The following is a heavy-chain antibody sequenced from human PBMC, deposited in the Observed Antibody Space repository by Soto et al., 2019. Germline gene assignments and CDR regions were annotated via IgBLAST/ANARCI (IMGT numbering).Heavy chain of an antibody. V-gene: IGHV4-34*01. CDR3: ARVAAAGTRMSRWFDP. Sequence: PSETLSLTCAVYGGSFSCYYWSWIRQPPGKGLEWIGEINHSGSTNYNPSLKSRVTISVDTSKNQFSLRLSSVTAADTAVYYCARVAAAGTRMSRWFDPWGQGTLVTVSS. D-gene: IGHD6-13*01. CDR1: GGSFSCYY. J-gene: IGHJ5*02. CDR2: INHSGST.